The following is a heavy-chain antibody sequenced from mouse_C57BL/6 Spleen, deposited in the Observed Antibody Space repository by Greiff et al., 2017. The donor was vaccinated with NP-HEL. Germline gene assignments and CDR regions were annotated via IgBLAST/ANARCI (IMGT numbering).Heavy chain of an antibody. CDR1: GFSLTSYG. J-gene: IGHJ3*01. V-gene: IGHV2-2*01. Sequence: QVQLQQSGPGLVQPSQSLSITCTVSGFSLTSYGVHWVRQSPGKGLEWLGVIWSGGSTDYNAAFISRLSISKDNSKSQVFFKMNSLQADDTAIYYCASPSFPYWGQGTLVTVSA. CDR2: IWSGGST. CDR3: ASPSFPY.